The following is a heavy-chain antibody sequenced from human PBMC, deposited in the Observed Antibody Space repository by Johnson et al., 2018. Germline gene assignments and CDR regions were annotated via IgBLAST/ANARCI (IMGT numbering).Heavy chain of an antibody. J-gene: IGHJ6*03. D-gene: IGHD6-19*01. CDR3: AKDITSSGGHMDV. V-gene: IGHV3-30*18. CDR2: ISFDGGNK. Sequence: QVQLVESGGGVVQPGRSLRLSCAASGFTLYSYAMHWVRQAPGKGLEWVAVISFDGGNKYYGDSMKGRVSSSRDNSKNMLILQMKSLRAEDTAVYYCAKDITSSGGHMDVWGKGTTVTVSS. CDR1: GFTLYSYA.